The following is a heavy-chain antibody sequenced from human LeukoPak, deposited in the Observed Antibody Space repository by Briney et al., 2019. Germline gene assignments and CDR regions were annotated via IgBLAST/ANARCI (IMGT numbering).Heavy chain of an antibody. CDR1: RFTYREYW. J-gene: IGHJ4*02. Sequence: GGSLRLSCAASRFTYREYWMSWARQAPGKGLEWVASKNQDGSKRYYVDSVKGRFTISRDNAKNSLYLQMNSLRAEDTAVFYCARKYSSSWFLDFWGQGTLATVSS. V-gene: IGHV3-7*01. CDR3: ARKYSSSWFLDF. CDR2: KNQDGSKR. D-gene: IGHD6-13*01.